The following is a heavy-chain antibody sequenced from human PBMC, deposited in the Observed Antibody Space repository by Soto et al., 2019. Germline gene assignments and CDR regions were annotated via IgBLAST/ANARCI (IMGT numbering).Heavy chain of an antibody. J-gene: IGHJ4*02. Sequence: ASVKVSCKASGGTLSSYAISWVRQASGQGLEWMGGIIPIFGTANYAQKFQGRVTITADESTSTAYMELSSLISEDTAVYYCARDHDGDYTSSYWGQGTLVTVSS. CDR3: ARDHDGDYTSSY. CDR2: IIPIFGTA. CDR1: GGTLSSYA. V-gene: IGHV1-69*13. D-gene: IGHD4-17*01.